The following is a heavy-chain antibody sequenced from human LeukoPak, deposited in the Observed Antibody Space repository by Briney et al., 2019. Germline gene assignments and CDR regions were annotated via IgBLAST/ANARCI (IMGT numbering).Heavy chain of an antibody. J-gene: IGHJ4*02. D-gene: IGHD2-15*01. Sequence: SETLSLTCTISGGSINNYYWSWIRQPPGKGLEWIGYIYYGGSTNYNPSLKSRLTISVDTSKNQFSLKLSSVTAADTAVYYCARNSCPSGTCYDNRGYFDYWGQGTLVTVSS. V-gene: IGHV4-59*08. CDR3: ARNSCPSGTCYDNRGYFDY. CDR2: IYYGGST. CDR1: GGSINNYY.